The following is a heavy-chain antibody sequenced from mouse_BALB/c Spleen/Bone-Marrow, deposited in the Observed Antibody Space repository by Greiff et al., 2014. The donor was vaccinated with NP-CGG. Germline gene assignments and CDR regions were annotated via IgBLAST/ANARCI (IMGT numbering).Heavy chain of an antibody. Sequence: VQLVESGAELAKPGASVKMSCKASGYTFTSYWMHWVKQRPGQGLEWIGYINPSTGYTEYNQKFKDKATLTADKSSSTAYMQLSSLTSEDSAVYYCARSQAGTYFDYWGQGTTLTVSS. D-gene: IGHD4-1*01. CDR2: INPSTGYT. J-gene: IGHJ2*01. CDR3: ARSQAGTYFDY. CDR1: GYTFTSYW. V-gene: IGHV1-7*01.